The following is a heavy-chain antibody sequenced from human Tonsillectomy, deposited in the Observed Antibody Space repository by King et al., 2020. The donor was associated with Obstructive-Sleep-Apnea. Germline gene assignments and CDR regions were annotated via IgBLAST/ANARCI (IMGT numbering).Heavy chain of an antibody. CDR2: ISGSGGIT. CDR1: GFTFNSYA. Sequence: VQLVESGGGLVQPGGSLRLSCAASGFTFNSYAMNWVRQAPGKGLEWVSGISGSGGITYFADSVKGRFTISRDNSKNMLYLQMNALRAEDTAVYYCAKDLVLWFGETSTSYFDYWGQGTLVTVSS. CDR3: AKDLVLWFGETSTSYFDY. V-gene: IGHV3-23*04. J-gene: IGHJ4*02. D-gene: IGHD3-10*01.